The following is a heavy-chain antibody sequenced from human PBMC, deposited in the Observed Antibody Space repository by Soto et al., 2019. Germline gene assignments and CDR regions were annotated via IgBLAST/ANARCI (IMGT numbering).Heavy chain of an antibody. Sequence: EVQLVESGGGLVQPGGSLRLSCAASGFTFSSYWMHWVRQAPGKGLVWVSRINSDGSSTSYADSVKGRFTISRDNAKNTLYLQMNSLRAEDTAVYYCARVLPTVIKVEWLLPYDYWGQGTLVTVSS. D-gene: IGHD3-3*01. CDR2: INSDGSST. CDR3: ARVLPTVIKVEWLLPYDY. J-gene: IGHJ4*02. CDR1: GFTFSSYW. V-gene: IGHV3-74*01.